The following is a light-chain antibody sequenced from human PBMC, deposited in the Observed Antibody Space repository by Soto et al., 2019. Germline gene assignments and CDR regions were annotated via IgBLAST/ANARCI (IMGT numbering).Light chain of an antibody. V-gene: IGLV1-40*01. J-gene: IGLJ1*01. Sequence: QSVLTQPPSGSGAPGQRVTISCTGTSSNIGAGYEVHWYHQLPGTAPKFLVSGNDNRPSGVPDRLSASKSGTSGSLAITGLPAEDEGHYYCQSYDTGLTAYVFGTGTKVTVL. CDR2: GND. CDR1: SSNIGAGYE. CDR3: QSYDTGLTAYV.